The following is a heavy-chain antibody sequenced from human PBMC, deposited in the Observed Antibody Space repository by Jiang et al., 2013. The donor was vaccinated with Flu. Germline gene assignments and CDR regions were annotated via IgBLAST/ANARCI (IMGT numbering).Heavy chain of an antibody. V-gene: IGHV1-69*06. D-gene: IGHD5-24*01. CDR2: IIPIFGTA. Sequence: KVSCKASGGTFSSYAISWVRQAPGQGLEWMGGIIPIFGTANYAQKFQGRVTITADKSTSTAYMELSSLRSEDTAVYYCARDPIHHTRVVEMATISHWGQGTLVTVSS. CDR3: ARDPIHHTRVVEMATISH. CDR1: GGTFSSYA. J-gene: IGHJ4*02.